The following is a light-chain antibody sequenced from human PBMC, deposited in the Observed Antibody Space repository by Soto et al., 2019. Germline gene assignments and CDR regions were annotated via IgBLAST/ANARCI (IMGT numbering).Light chain of an antibody. CDR2: DVS. CDR1: SSDVGGYNY. Sequence: QSALTQPASVSGSPGQSITISCTGTSSDVGGYNYVSWYQQHPGKAPKLMIYDVSNRTSGVSNRFSGSKSGNTASLTISGLQAEDEADYDCSSYTSSSTLVVFGGGTKVTVL. V-gene: IGLV2-14*01. J-gene: IGLJ2*01. CDR3: SSYTSSSTLVV.